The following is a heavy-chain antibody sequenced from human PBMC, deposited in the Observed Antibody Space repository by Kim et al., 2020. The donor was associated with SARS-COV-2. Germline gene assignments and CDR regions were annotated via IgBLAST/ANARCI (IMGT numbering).Heavy chain of an antibody. V-gene: IGHV3-74*01. CDR2: IKNDGSRT. CDR3: VRDCFGLPFDS. D-gene: IGHD3-3*01. J-gene: IGHJ4*02. CDR1: GFTFSDYW. Sequence: GGSLRLSCLASGFTFSDYWMHWVRQAPGKGLEWVSHIKNDGSRTTYADSVKGRSTISSDNAKNTLHLQMNILRAEDTAVYYCVRDCFGLPFDSWCQGTLV.